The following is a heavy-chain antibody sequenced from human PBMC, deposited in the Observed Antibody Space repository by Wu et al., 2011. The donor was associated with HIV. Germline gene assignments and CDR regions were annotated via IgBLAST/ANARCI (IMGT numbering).Heavy chain of an antibody. Sequence: QVQLVQSGAEVKKPGSSVKVSCKASGGTFSGHAMSWVRQAPGQGLEWMGGMVPMFGRQDYAQKFRGRVKITVDKSQTTAYMELSSLRSEDTAIYYCARSPFVSTMGYFDYWGQGTLVTVSS. CDR3: ARSPFVSTMGYFDY. J-gene: IGHJ4*02. V-gene: IGHV1-69*14. D-gene: IGHD5/OR15-5a*01. CDR1: GGTFSGHA. CDR2: MVPMFGRQ.